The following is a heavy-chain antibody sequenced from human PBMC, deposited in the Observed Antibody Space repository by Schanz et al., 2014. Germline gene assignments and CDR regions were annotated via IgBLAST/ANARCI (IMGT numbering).Heavy chain of an antibody. V-gene: IGHV1-18*01. CDR3: ARDRDQWDGNFCDF. Sequence: QVQLVQSGAEVQKPGALVKVSCKASGYTFTSSGFSWVRQAPGQGLEWMGWINGYNAHTNYAQKFQGRVTMTTDTSSLTVYMELRSLRSSLPSLYYCARDRDQWDGNFCDFWGQGTLVTVSS. CDR2: INGYNAHT. CDR1: GYTFTSSG. D-gene: IGHD1-26*01. J-gene: IGHJ4*02.